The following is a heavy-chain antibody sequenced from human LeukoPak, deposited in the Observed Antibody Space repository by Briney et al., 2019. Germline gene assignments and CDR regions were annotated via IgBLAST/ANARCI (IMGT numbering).Heavy chain of an antibody. CDR2: ISAYNGNT. J-gene: IGHJ4*02. CDR3: ARDGSRDGRWTPHDS. D-gene: IGHD2-15*01. CDR1: GYTFTSYG. V-gene: IGHV1-18*01. Sequence: ASVKVSCKASGYTFTSYGISWVRQAPGQGLEWMGWISAYNGNTNYAKKLQGRVTMTTDTSTSTAYMELRSLRSDDTAVYYCARDGSRDGRWTPHDSWGQGTLVSVSS.